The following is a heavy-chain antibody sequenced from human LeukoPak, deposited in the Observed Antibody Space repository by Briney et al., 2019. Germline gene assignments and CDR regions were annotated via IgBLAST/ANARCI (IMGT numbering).Heavy chain of an antibody. J-gene: IGHJ4*02. V-gene: IGHV3-33*01. CDR1: GFTFSSYG. CDR3: ARGGAYYDFWSGYYTGESNYYFDY. CDR2: IWYDGSNK. Sequence: PGGSLRLSCAASGFTFSSYGMHWVRQAPGKGLEWVAVIWYDGSNKYYADSVKGRLTISRDNSKNTLYLQMNSLRAEDTAVYYCARGGAYYDFWSGYYTGESNYYFDYWGQGTLVTVSS. D-gene: IGHD3-3*01.